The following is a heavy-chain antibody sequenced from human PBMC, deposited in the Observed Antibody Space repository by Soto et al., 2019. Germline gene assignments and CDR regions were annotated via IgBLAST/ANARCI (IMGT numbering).Heavy chain of an antibody. CDR1: GYTFTSYY. Sequence: QVQLVQSGAEVKKPGASVKVSCKASGYTFTSYYMNWVRHAPGQGLEWLGIINPSGGYTTYAQRFLGKVAMTSDTSTSTVHRELGSLTSEDTAVYYCARGGGIVVGTVPYDHWGQGTLFTVSS. CDR2: INPSGGYT. CDR3: ARGGGIVVGTVPYDH. J-gene: IGHJ4*02. D-gene: IGHD2-21*02. V-gene: IGHV1-46*01.